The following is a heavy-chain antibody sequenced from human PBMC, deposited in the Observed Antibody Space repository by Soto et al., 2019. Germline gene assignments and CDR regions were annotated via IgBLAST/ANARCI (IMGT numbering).Heavy chain of an antibody. CDR3: AIDLPGSVFEY. D-gene: IGHD7-27*01. V-gene: IGHV3-74*01. J-gene: IGHJ4*02. CDR2: INSDGTST. CDR1: GFTFSTYW. Sequence: GSLRLSCAASGFTFSTYWMHWVRQAPGKGLVWVSRINSDGTSTNYADSVKGRFTISRDNTKNTLYLQMNSLGAEDTALYYCAIDLPGSVFEYWGQGTLVTVSS.